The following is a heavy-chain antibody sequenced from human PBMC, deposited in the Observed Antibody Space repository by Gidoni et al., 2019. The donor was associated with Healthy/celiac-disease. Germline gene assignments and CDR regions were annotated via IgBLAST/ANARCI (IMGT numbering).Heavy chain of an antibody. CDR2: IYDSGST. CDR3: AREETVGYFDY. Sequence: QVQLQESGPGLVKRSETLSLTCTVSGGSISSYYWSWIRQPPGKGLEWIGHIYDSGSTNYNPALKSRVTISVDTSKNQFSLKLSSVTAADTAVYYCAREETVGYFDYWGQGTLVTVSS. D-gene: IGHD1-26*01. J-gene: IGHJ4*02. V-gene: IGHV4-59*01. CDR1: GGSISSYY.